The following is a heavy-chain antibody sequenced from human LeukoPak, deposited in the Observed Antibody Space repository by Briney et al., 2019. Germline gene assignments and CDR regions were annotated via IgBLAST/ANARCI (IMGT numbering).Heavy chain of an antibody. CDR2: MNPNSGNT. D-gene: IGHD2/OR15-2a*01. Sequence: GASVKVSCKASGYTFTSYDINWVRQATGQGLEWMGWMNPNSGNTGYAQKFQGRVTMTRNTSISTAYMELSSLRSEDTAVYYCATALHNSRAFDIWGQGTMVTVSS. CDR1: GYTFTSYD. J-gene: IGHJ3*02. CDR3: ATALHNSRAFDI. V-gene: IGHV1-8*01.